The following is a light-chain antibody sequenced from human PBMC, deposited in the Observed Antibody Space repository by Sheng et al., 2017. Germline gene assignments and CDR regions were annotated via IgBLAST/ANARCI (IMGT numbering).Light chain of an antibody. V-gene: IGKV1-8*01. CDR1: QAIRTY. Sequence: AIRITQSPSSLSASTGDRVTITCRASQAIRTYLAWYQQKPGKAPNLLIYAASTLESGVPSRFSGSGSGTDFTLTISGLQSEDFATYYCQQYYSYPLTFGGGPKVEIK. CDR2: AAS. CDR3: QQYYSYPLT. J-gene: IGKJ4*01.